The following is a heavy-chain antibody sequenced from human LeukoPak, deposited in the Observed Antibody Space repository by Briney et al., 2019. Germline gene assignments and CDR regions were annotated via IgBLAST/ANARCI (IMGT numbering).Heavy chain of an antibody. Sequence: GGSLRLSCAASGFTFSSYSMNWVRQAPGKGLEWVSSISSSSSYIYYADSVKGRFTISRDNAKNPLYLQMNSLRAEDTAVYYCARDLGGSYSYYYYMDVWGKGTTVTVSS. CDR1: GFTFSSYS. V-gene: IGHV3-21*01. CDR2: ISSSSSYI. J-gene: IGHJ6*03. CDR3: ARDLGGSYSYYYYMDV. D-gene: IGHD1-26*01.